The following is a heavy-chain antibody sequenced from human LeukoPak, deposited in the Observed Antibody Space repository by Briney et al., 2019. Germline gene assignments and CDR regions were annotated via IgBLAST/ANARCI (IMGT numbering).Heavy chain of an antibody. CDR1: GYTFTGYY. CDR2: INPNSGGT. Sequence: ASVTVSCTASGYTFTGYYMHWVRQAPGQGLEWMGRINPNSGGTNYAQKFQGRVTMTRDTSISTAYMELSRLRSDDTAVYYCARESGSYGVDYWGQGTLVTVSS. D-gene: IGHD1-26*01. V-gene: IGHV1-2*06. J-gene: IGHJ4*02. CDR3: ARESGSYGVDY.